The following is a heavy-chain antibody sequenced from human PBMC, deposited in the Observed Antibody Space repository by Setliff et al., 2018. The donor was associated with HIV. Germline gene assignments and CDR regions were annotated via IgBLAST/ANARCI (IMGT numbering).Heavy chain of an antibody. CDR3: ARELKSSSGWYGYFYMDV. CDR1: GYTFTSHY. Sequence: ASVKVSCKASGYTFTSHYIHWVRQAPGQGHEWMGWISAYNGKTLYAQKFQGRVTMTRDTSIGTAYMELSSLRSDDTAGYYCARELKSSSGWYGYFYMDVWGKGTTVTVSS. CDR2: ISAYNGKT. J-gene: IGHJ6*03. V-gene: IGHV1-8*01. D-gene: IGHD6-19*01.